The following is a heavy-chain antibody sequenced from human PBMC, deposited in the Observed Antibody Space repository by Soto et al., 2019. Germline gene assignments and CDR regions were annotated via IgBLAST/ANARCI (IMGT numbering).Heavy chain of an antibody. CDR2: IYSGGST. V-gene: IGHV3-66*01. D-gene: IGHD2-15*01. CDR3: ARDRCSGGSCYSPVEAFDI. CDR1: GFTFSSNY. J-gene: IGHJ3*02. Sequence: GGSLRPSCAASGFTFSSNYMSWVRQAPGKGLEWVSVIYSGGSTYYADSVKGRFTISRDNSKNTLYLQMNSLRAEDTAVYYCARDRCSGGSCYSPVEAFDIWGQGTMVTVSS.